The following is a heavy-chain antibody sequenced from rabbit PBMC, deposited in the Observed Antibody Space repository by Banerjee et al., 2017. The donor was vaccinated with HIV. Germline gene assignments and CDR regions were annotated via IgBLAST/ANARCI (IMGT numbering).Heavy chain of an antibody. CDR3: ARGYDANDWGFNL. CDR1: GFSFNSGYD. J-gene: IGHJ4*01. D-gene: IGHD6-1*01. V-gene: IGHV1S40*01. Sequence: QSLEESGGGLVKPGASLTLTCKASGFSFNSGYDMCWVRQAPGKGLEWVACAYAGSSGSTYYASWAKGRFTISKTSSTTVTLQMTSLTAADTATYFCARGYDANDWGFNLWGQGTLVTVS. CDR2: AYAGSSGST.